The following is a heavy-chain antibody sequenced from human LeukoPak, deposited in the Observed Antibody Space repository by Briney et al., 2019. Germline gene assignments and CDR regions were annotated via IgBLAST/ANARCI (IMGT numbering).Heavy chain of an antibody. CDR3: AKALPGYSSGWYTAYAFDI. Sequence: GGSLRLSCAASGFTFSSDSMNWVRQAPGKGLEWVSYISSSSFTIHYADSMKGRFTISRDNAKNSLYLQMNSLRAEDTAVYYCAKALPGYSSGWYTAYAFDIWGQGTMVTVSS. CDR2: ISSSSFTI. CDR1: GFTFSSDS. J-gene: IGHJ3*02. V-gene: IGHV3-48*01. D-gene: IGHD6-19*01.